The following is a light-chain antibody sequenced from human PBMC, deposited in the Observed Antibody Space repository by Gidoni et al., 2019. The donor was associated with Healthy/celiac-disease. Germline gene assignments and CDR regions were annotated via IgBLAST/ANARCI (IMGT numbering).Light chain of an antibody. CDR3: SSYTSSSTLYV. V-gene: IGLV2-14*01. Sequence: QSALTHPAPVSGSPGQSITISCTRTSSDVGGYNYVSWYQQHPGKAPKLMIYDVSNRPSGVSNRFSGSKSGNTASLTISGLQAEDEADYYCSSYTSSSTLYVFGTGTKVTVL. J-gene: IGLJ1*01. CDR2: DVS. CDR1: SSDVGGYNY.